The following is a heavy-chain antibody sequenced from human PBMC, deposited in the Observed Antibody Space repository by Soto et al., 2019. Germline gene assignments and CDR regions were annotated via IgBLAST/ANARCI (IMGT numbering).Heavy chain of an antibody. V-gene: IGHV3-30-3*01. CDR3: ARDRLAAAAPDAFDI. CDR2: ISCDGSNK. CDR1: GFTFSSYA. Sequence: GGSLRLSCAASGFTFSSYAMHWVRQAPGKGLEWVAVISCDGSNKYYADSVKGRFTISRDYSKNTLYLQMNSLRAEDTAVYYCARDRLAAAAPDAFDIWGQGTMVTVSS. D-gene: IGHD6-13*01. J-gene: IGHJ3*02.